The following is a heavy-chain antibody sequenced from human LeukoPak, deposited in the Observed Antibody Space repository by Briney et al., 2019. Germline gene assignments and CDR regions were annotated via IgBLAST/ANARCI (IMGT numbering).Heavy chain of an antibody. CDR2: INPHSGDT. CDR1: GYTFTGYY. CDR3: ARGGYSSLPY. Sequence: GASVKVSCKASGYTFTGYYIHWVRQAPGQGPEWMGWINPHSGDTNYAQKFQGRVTMTRDTSISTAYMELSRLRSDDTAVYYCARGGYSSLPYWGQGTLVTVSS. J-gene: IGHJ4*02. D-gene: IGHD6-19*01. V-gene: IGHV1-2*02.